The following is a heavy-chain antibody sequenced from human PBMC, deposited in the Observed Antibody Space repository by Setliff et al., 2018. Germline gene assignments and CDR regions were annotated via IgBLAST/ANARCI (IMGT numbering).Heavy chain of an antibody. Sequence: PSETLSLTCTVSGGSISSSSYYWGWIRQPPGKGLEWIGSIYYSGSTYYNPSLKSRVTISVDTSKNQFSLKLSSVAAAETAMYYCARSGDYGSGRLSPWGQGTTVTVSS. V-gene: IGHV4-39*01. CDR1: GGSISSSSYY. D-gene: IGHD3-10*01. CDR3: ARSGDYGSGRLSP. CDR2: IYYSGST. J-gene: IGHJ6*02.